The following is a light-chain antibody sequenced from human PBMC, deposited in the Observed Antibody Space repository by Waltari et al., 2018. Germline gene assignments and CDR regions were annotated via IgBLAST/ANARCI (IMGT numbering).Light chain of an antibody. V-gene: IGKV2-28*01. J-gene: IGKJ1*01. CDR3: KQALQSPRT. CDR2: VGS. Sequence: DIVMTQSPISLPVTPGEPAPISCRSSQSRRKNNGYNYFDWYLQTPGQSPQLLIYVGSNRASGVPDRFSGSGSGTDFTLKISRVEAEDGGVYYCKQALQSPRTFGQGTKVEIK. CDR1: QSRRKNNGYNY.